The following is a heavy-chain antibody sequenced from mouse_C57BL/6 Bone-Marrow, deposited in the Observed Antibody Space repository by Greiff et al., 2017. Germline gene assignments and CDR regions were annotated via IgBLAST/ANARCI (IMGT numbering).Heavy chain of an antibody. Sequence: EVQLQESGPELVKPGASVKISCKASGYSFTDYNMNWVKQSNGKSLEWIGVINPNYGTTGYNQKFKGKATLTVDKSSSTAYMQLNSLTSEDSAVYYCARSYDYDYAMDYWGQGTSVTVSS. D-gene: IGHD2-4*01. CDR2: INPNYGTT. CDR1: GYSFTDYN. J-gene: IGHJ4*01. CDR3: ARSYDYDYAMDY. V-gene: IGHV1-39*01.